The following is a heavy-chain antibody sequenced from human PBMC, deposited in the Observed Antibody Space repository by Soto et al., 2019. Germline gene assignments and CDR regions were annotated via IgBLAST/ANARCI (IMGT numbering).Heavy chain of an antibody. V-gene: IGHV1-69*06. CDR3: AQQRPYYDILTGYYPTYYFDY. CDR2: IIPIFGTA. CDR1: GGPFSSYA. J-gene: IGHJ4*02. D-gene: IGHD3-9*01. Sequence: GGSVKVSFKTCGGPFSSYAISLVRQAPGQGLEWMGGIIPIFGTANYAQKFQGRVTITADKSTSTAYMELSSLRSEDTAVYYCAQQRPYYDILTGYYPTYYFDYWGQGTLVTVSS.